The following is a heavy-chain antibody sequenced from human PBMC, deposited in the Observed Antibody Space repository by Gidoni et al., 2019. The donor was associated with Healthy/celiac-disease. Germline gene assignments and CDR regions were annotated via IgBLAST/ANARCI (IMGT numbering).Heavy chain of an antibody. J-gene: IGHJ5*02. CDR2: ISWNSGSI. Sequence: EVQLVESGGGLVQPGRSLRLSCAASGFTFDDYAMHWVRQAPGKGLEWVSGISWNSGSIGYADSVKGRFTISRDNAKNSLYLQMNSLRAEDTALYYCAKASQWLVRLGGWFDPWGQGTLVTVSS. D-gene: IGHD6-19*01. CDR1: GFTFDDYA. CDR3: AKASQWLVRLGGWFDP. V-gene: IGHV3-9*01.